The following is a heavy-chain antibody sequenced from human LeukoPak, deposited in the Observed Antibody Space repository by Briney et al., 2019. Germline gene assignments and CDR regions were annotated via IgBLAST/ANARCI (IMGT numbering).Heavy chain of an antibody. CDR1: GYSFTSYW. CDR2: IYPGDSDT. CDR3: ARSGIDVEQQLVRDYYYMDV. D-gene: IGHD6-13*01. V-gene: IGHV5-51*01. Sequence: GESLKISCKGSGYSFTSYWIGWVRQMPGKGLEWMGIIYPGDSDTRYRPSFQGQVTISADKSIRTAYLQWSSLKASDSAMYYCARSGIDVEQQLVRDYYYMDVWGKGTTVTVSS. J-gene: IGHJ6*03.